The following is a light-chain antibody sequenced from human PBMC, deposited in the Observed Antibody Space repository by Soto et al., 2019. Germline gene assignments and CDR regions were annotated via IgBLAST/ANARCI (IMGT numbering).Light chain of an antibody. CDR1: QSVSSSY. Sequence: VMTQSPDARCVAPGCRSPRSSSPFQSVSSSYLAWYQQKPGQAPRLLIYDASNRATGIPARFSGSGSGTDFPLTISCLDPEPSELYFRQRRRNSPPLSYGGGTRVDIK. CDR2: DAS. CDR3: QRRRNSPPLS. J-gene: IGKJ4*01. V-gene: IGKV3D-20*02.